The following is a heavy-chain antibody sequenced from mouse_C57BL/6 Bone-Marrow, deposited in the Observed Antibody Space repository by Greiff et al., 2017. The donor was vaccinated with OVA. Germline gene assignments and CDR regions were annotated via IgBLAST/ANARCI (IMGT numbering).Heavy chain of an antibody. V-gene: IGHV5-6*01. CDR1: GFTFSSYG. J-gene: IGHJ1*03. Sequence: EVKLMESGGDLVKPGGSLKLSCAASGFTFSSYGMSWVRQTPDKRLEWVATISSGGSYTYYPDSVKGRFTISRDNAKNTLYLQMSSLKSENTAKYYCAKPIPTYGYDWYLDVWGTGTTVTVSS. D-gene: IGHD2-2*01. CDR3: AKPIPTYGYDWYLDV. CDR2: ISSGGSYT.